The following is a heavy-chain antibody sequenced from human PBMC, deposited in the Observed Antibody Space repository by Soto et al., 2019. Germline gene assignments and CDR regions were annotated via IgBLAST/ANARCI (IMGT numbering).Heavy chain of an antibody. CDR3: TTYTGYGMDV. D-gene: IGHD3-16*01. CDR2: IYTGGST. CDR1: GFIVSSKY. V-gene: IGHV3-53*02. J-gene: IGHJ6*02. Sequence: EVQMVETGGGLSQPGGSLRLYCAVSGFIVSSKYMTWVRQAPGKGLEWVSVIYTGGSTHYADSARGRFTISRDSSKKTLYLQMNSLRAEDAAVYYCTTYTGYGMDVWGQGTTVTVSS.